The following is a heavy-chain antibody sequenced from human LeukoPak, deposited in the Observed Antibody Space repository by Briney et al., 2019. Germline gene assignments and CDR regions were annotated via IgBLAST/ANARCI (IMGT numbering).Heavy chain of an antibody. CDR3: ASLGGITVTGPYDFDY. CDR1: GFTFSGNW. CDR2: INGDGSST. D-gene: IGHD1-20*01. J-gene: IGHJ4*02. V-gene: IGHV3-74*01. Sequence: GGSLRLSCAASGFTFSGNWMNWVRQAPGKGLVWVSRINGDGSSTSYADSVKGRFTISRDNARNTLYLQMDSLRAEDTAVYYCASLGGITVTGPYDFDYWGQGTVVTVSS.